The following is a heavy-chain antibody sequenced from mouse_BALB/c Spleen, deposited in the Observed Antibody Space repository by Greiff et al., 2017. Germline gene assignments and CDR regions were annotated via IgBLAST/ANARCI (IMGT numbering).Heavy chain of an antibody. J-gene: IGHJ1*01. V-gene: IGHV1-54*01. CDR2: INPGSGGT. CDR1: GYAFTNYL. CDR3: ARYALGYFGV. Sequence: VQLKESGAELVRPGTSVKVSCKASGYAFTNYLIEWVKQRPGQGLEWIGVINPGSGGTNYNEKFKGKATLTADKSSSTAYMQLSSLTSDDSAVYFCARYALGYFGVWGAGTTVTVSS.